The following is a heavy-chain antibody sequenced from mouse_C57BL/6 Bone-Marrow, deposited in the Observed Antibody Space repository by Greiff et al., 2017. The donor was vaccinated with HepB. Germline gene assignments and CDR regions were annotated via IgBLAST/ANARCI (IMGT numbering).Heavy chain of an antibody. V-gene: IGHV3-6*01. J-gene: IGHJ1*03. Sequence: ESGPGLVKPSQSLSLTCSVTGYSITSGYYWNWIRQFPGNKLEWMGYISYDGSNNYNPSLKNRISITRDTSKNQFFLKLNSVTTEDTATYYCGFTTVVDHWYFDVWGTGTTVTVSS. CDR3: GFTTVVDHWYFDV. D-gene: IGHD1-1*01. CDR2: ISYDGSN. CDR1: GYSITSGYY.